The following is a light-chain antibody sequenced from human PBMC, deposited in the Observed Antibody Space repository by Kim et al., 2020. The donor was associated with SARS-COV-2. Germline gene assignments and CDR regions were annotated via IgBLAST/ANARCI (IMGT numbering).Light chain of an antibody. Sequence: SYELTQPPSVSVSPGQTASITCSGDRLGDKYTCWYQQKPGQSPVLVMFQDTKRPSGIPERLSGPNSGNTATLTISGTQAMDEADYYCQAWDSTTVVFGGG. CDR1: RLGDKY. CDR3: QAWDSTTVV. V-gene: IGLV3-1*01. J-gene: IGLJ2*01. CDR2: QDT.